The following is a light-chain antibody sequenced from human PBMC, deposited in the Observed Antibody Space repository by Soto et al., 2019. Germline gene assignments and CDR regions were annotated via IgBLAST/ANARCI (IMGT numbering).Light chain of an antibody. V-gene: IGKV3-20*01. CDR1: QSIGMRY. Sequence: IVLTQSPGTLSLSPGERATLSCRASQSIGMRYLAWYQQKPGQAPRLLIYDTSNRASDIPDRFSGSGSETDFTLTISRLVPEDFAVYYCQHQGTFGGGTKVEI. J-gene: IGKJ4*01. CDR2: DTS. CDR3: QHQGT.